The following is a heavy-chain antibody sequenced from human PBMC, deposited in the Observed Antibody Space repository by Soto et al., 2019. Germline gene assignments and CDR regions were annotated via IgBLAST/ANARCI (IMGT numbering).Heavy chain of an antibody. J-gene: IGHJ4*02. D-gene: IGHD6-13*01. CDR3: AKHAAAAAPDY. CDR2: ISGSGVGT. CDR1: GFTFSTYA. V-gene: IGHV3-23*01. Sequence: EVQLLESGGVLVQPGGSLSLSCAASGFTFSTYAMSWVRQAPGKGLEWGSLISGSGVGTHYADSVKGRFTISRDNSKNTLYLQMNSLRAEDTAVYYCAKHAAAAAPDYWGQGTLVTVSS.